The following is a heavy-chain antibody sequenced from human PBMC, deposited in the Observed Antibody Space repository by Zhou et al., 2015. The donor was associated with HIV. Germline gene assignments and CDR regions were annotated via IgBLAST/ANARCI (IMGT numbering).Heavy chain of an antibody. CDR2: ISATGHGL. CDR1: GFIFDDFA. Sequence: VQLVDSGGDLVQPGGSLSLSCAASGFIFDDFAMSWVRHRPGQGLEWISGISATGHGLFYANSVKGRFTISRDNFRKTLYLQMSSLSVEDTGTYYCARGRDGVTAALDYWGQGTLVTVAS. J-gene: IGHJ4*02. CDR3: ARGRDGVTAALDY. V-gene: IGHV3-23*04. D-gene: IGHD3-3*01.